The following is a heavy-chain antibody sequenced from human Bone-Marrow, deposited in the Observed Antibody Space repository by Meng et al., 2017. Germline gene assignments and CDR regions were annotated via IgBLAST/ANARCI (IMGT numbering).Heavy chain of an antibody. D-gene: IGHD3-22*01. CDR2: IYYSGST. J-gene: IGHJ1*01. CDR3: ARDEGYYYDSSGYYSEYFQH. V-gene: IGHV4-39*07. CDR1: GGSISSSSYY. Sequence: SETLSLTCTVSGGSISSSSYYWGWIRQPPGEGLEWIGSIYYSGSTYYNPSLKSRVTISVDTSKNQFSLKLSSVTAADTAVYYCARDEGYYYDSSGYYSEYFQHWGQGTLVTVSS.